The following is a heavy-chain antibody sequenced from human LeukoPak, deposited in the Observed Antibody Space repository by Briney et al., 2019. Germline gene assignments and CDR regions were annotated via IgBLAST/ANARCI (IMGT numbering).Heavy chain of an antibody. Sequence: PSQTLSLTCTVSGGSISSGDYYWSWIRQPPGKGLEWIGYIYYSWSTYYNPSLKSRVTISVDTSKNQFSLKLSSVTAPDTAVYYCARVVVATILTRIDYWGQGTLVTVSS. D-gene: IGHD5-12*01. V-gene: IGHV4-30-4*01. CDR2: IYYSWST. CDR1: GGSISSGDYY. CDR3: ARVVVATILTRIDY. J-gene: IGHJ4*02.